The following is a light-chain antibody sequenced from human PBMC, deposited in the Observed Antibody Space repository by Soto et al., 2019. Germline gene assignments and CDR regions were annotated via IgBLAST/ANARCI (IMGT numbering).Light chain of an antibody. J-gene: IGLJ1*01. Sequence: QSVLTQPASVSGSPGQSITISCTGTSSDVGGYNYVSWYQQHPGKAPKLVIYEVSNRPSGSSNRFSGSKSGNTASLTISGLQAEDEADYYSRSYTSSSSDYVFGTGTKLTVL. CDR3: RSYTSSSSDYV. CDR1: SSDVGGYNY. CDR2: EVS. V-gene: IGLV2-14*01.